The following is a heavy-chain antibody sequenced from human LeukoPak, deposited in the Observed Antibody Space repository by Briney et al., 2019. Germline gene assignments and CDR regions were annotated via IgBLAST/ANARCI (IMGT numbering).Heavy chain of an antibody. J-gene: IGHJ4*02. CDR3: AKVASVAFDY. CDR1: GFTFSTYA. V-gene: IGHV3-23*01. CDR2: ISGSDYST. Sequence: GGSLSLSCAASGFTFSTYAMSWVRQAQGKGLEWVSAISGSDYSTYYADSVKGRFTISRDNSKNTLYLQMNSLRAEDTAIYYCAKVASVAFDYWGQGTLVTVSS. D-gene: IGHD2-15*01.